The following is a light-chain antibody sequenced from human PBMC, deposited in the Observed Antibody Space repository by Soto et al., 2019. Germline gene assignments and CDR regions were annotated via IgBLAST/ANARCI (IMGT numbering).Light chain of an antibody. CDR2: GAS. CDR3: QQYGDSPMYT. V-gene: IGKV3-20*01. CDR1: QSVSSSH. Sequence: EIVLTQSPGTLSSSPAERATLSCRGSQSVSSSHLAWYQQKPGQAPRLLIYGASSRATGIPDRFSGSGSGTDSTLTISRLEPEDFAVYFCQQYGDSPMYTFGQGTKLEI. J-gene: IGKJ2*01.